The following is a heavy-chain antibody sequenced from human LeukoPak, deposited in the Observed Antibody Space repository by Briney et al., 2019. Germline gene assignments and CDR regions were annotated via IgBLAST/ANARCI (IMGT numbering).Heavy chain of an antibody. J-gene: IGHJ4*02. D-gene: IGHD2-15*01. CDR1: GGSIGSGSYY. CDR2: IYTSGST. V-gene: IGHV4-61*02. Sequence: SETLSLTCTVSGGSIGSGSYYWSWIRQPAGKGLEWIGRIYTSGSTNYNPSLKSRVTISVDTSKNQFSLKLSSVTAADTAVYYCARGRSKQVTDTIVVVVAATPKGHYFDYWGQGTLVTVSS. CDR3: ARGRSKQVTDTIVVVVAATPKGHYFDY.